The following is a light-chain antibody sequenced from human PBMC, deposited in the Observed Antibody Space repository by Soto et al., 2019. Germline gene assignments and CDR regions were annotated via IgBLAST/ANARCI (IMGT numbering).Light chain of an antibody. Sequence: QSVLTQSSSASASLGSSVKLTCTLSSGHSSYVIVWHQQQPGKAPRYLMKFESSGSYNKGSGVPDRFSGSSSGADRYLTISDLQSEDEADYSCETWDTNTRIFGGGTQLTVL. CDR2: FESSGSY. J-gene: IGLJ2*01. V-gene: IGLV4-60*03. CDR1: SGHSSYV. CDR3: ETWDTNTRI.